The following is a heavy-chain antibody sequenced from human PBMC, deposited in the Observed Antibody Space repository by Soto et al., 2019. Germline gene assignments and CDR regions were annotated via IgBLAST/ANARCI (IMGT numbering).Heavy chain of an antibody. D-gene: IGHD3-9*01. V-gene: IGHV4-39*07. Sequence: SETLSLTCTVSGGSISSSSYYWSWIRQPPGKGLEWIGEINHSGSTNYNPSLKSRVTISVDTSKNQFSLKLSSVTAADTAVYYCARVFYDILTGYSAPTPLYYMDVWGKGTTVTVSS. CDR1: GGSISSSSYY. CDR3: ARVFYDILTGYSAPTPLYYMDV. CDR2: INHSGST. J-gene: IGHJ6*03.